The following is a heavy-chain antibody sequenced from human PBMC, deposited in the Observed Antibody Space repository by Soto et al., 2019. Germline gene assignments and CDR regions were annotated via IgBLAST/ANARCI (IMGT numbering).Heavy chain of an antibody. D-gene: IGHD7-27*01. CDR3: AKDPRASANWYYFDY. V-gene: IGHV3-30*18. Sequence: QVQLVESGGGVVQPGRSLRLSCAASGFTFSSYGMHWVRQASGKGLEWVAVISYDGSNKYYADSVKGRFTISRDNSKNTLYLQMNSLRAEDTAVYYCAKDPRASANWYYFDYWGQGTLVTVSS. CDR2: ISYDGSNK. J-gene: IGHJ4*02. CDR1: GFTFSSYG.